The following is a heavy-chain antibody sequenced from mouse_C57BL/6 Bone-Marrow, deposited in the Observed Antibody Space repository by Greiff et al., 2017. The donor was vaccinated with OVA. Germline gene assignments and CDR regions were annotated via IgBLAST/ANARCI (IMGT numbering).Heavy chain of an antibody. CDR1: GFNFTDDY. V-gene: IGHV14-4*01. CDR2: IDPENGDT. CDR3: TSYGNFDY. Sequence: EVQLQQSGAELVRPGASVKLSRTASGFNFTDDYMHWVKQRPEQGLEWIGWIDPENGDTEYASKFQGKATITADTSSNTAYLQLSSLTSEDTAVYYCTSYGNFDYWGQGTTLTVSS. J-gene: IGHJ2*01. D-gene: IGHD2-1*01.